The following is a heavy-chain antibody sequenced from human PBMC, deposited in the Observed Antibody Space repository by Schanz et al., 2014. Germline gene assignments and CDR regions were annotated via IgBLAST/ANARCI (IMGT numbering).Heavy chain of an antibody. J-gene: IGHJ4*02. Sequence: QVQLVQSGAEVKKPGSSVKVSCKASRSTFSSYTIHWVRQAPGQGLEWMGMINPSGGSTTYAQKFQGRLTMTRDTSTSTVYMDLSSLTSEDTAMYYCATEGGSDYDGNPLTRWGQGTLVTVSS. CDR1: RSTFSSYT. D-gene: IGHD1-26*01. CDR2: INPSGGST. V-gene: IGHV1-46*03. CDR3: ATEGGSDYDGNPLTR.